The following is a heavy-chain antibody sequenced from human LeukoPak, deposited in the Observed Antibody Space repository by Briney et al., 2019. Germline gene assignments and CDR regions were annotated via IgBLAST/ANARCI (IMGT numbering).Heavy chain of an antibody. CDR1: GYTFTSYG. CDR3: ARAYYDSSGFCDY. V-gene: IGHV1-18*01. Sequence: ASVKVSCKASGYTFTSYGISWVRQAPGQGLEWMGWISAYNGNTNFAQKLQGRVTMTTDTSTSTAYIELRSLRSDDTAVYYCARAYYDSSGFCDYWAREPWSPSPQ. CDR2: ISAYNGNT. J-gene: IGHJ4*02. D-gene: IGHD3-22*01.